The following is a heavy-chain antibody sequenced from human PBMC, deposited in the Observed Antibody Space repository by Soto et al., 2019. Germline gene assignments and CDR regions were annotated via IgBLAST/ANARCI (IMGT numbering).Heavy chain of an antibody. J-gene: IGHJ4*02. CDR1: GYTFDIYG. CDR2: ISADNGDT. D-gene: IGHD3-22*01. V-gene: IGHV1-18*01. Sequence: QIQLVQSGPEVKKPGASVKVSCKASGYTFDIYGISWVRQVPGQGPEWVGWISADNGDTKYAQRMQGRVTLTTDRAPSTAYMELRSLRSDDTAVYYCARDRSYYYDSSGYPFDYWGQGSLVTVSS. CDR3: ARDRSYYYDSSGYPFDY.